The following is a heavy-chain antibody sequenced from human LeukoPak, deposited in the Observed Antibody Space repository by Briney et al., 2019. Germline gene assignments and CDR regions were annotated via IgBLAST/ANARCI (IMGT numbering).Heavy chain of an antibody. J-gene: IGHJ6*04. V-gene: IGHV3-7*01. Sequence: GGSLRLSCAASGLTFRNYWMSWVRQAPGKGLEWVANIKQDGSDKFYVDSVNGRFTISRDNAKNSLYLQMNSLRAEDTAVYYCAELGITMIGGVWGKGTTVTISS. D-gene: IGHD3-10*02. CDR1: GLTFRNYW. CDR3: AELGITMIGGV. CDR2: IKQDGSDK.